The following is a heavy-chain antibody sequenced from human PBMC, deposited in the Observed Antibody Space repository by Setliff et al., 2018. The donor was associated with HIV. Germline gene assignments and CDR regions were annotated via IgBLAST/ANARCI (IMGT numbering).Heavy chain of an antibody. J-gene: IGHJ1*01. CDR3: AGPPNDYYDSSGYYYLQH. CDR2: IYNSEMI. CDR1: GASISSDT. D-gene: IGHD3-22*01. Sequence: TSETLSLTCIVSGASISSDTWSWIRQPPGKGLQWIGFIYNSEMINYNPSLKSRVSMSLDTSKNQFSLKLTSVTAADTAVYYCAGPPNDYYDSSGYYYLQHWGQGTLVTVSS. V-gene: IGHV4-59*01.